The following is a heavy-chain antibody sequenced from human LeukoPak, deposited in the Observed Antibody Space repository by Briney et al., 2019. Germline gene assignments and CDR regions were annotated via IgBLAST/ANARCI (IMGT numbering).Heavy chain of an antibody. CDR1: GYTFTDYY. D-gene: IGHD5-12*01. CDR2: INPNSRGT. V-gene: IGHV1-2*02. CDR3: AGLSGYDPYYFDY. J-gene: IGHJ4*02. Sequence: GASVKVSCKASGYTFTDYYMHWVRQAPGQGLEWMGWINPNSRGTDSAQKFQGRFSMTRDTSISTAYMELSRLRSDDTAVYYCAGLSGYDPYYFDYWGQGTLVAVSS.